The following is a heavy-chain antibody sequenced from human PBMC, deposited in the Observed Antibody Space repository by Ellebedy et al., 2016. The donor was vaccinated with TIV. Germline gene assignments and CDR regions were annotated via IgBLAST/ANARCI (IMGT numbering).Heavy chain of an antibody. V-gene: IGHV3-23*01. J-gene: IGHJ4*02. CDR1: GFTFSSYA. CDR3: ARDRTY. Sequence: GESLKISCAASGFTFSSYAMSWVRQAPGKGLEWVSAISGSGGSTYYADSVKGRFTISRDNAKNSLYLQMNSLRAEDTAVYYCARDRTYWGQGTLVTVSS. CDR2: ISGSGGST.